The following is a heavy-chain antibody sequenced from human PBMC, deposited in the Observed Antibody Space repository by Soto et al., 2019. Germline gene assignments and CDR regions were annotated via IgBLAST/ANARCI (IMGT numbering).Heavy chain of an antibody. D-gene: IGHD3-3*01. CDR3: AKDRATIFGVLWKYGMDV. Sequence: EVQLLESGGGLVQPGGSLRLSCAASGFTFSSYAMTWVRQAPGKGLEWVSGISDSGGSTNYADSVKGRFTISRDNSRNTPYLLMNSLRAEDPAVYYCAKDRATIFGVLWKYGMDVWGQGTTVSVSS. CDR2: ISDSGGST. V-gene: IGHV3-23*01. CDR1: GFTFSSYA. J-gene: IGHJ6*02.